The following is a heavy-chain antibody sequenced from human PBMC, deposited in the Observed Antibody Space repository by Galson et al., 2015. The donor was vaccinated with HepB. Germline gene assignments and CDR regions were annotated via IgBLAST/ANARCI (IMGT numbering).Heavy chain of an antibody. CDR1: GFTFSSYA. Sequence: SLRLSCAASGFTFSSYAMHWVRQAPGKGLEWVAVISYDGSNKYYADSVKGRFTISRDNSKNTLYLQMNSLRAEDTAVYYCARVPKAAAGTGWGQGTLVTVSS. D-gene: IGHD6-13*01. J-gene: IGHJ4*02. CDR2: ISYDGSNK. V-gene: IGHV3-30-3*01. CDR3: ARVPKAAAGTG.